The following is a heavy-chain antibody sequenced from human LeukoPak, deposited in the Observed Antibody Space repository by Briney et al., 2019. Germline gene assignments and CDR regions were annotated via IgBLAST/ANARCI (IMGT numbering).Heavy chain of an antibody. CDR1: GYTFTSYD. V-gene: IGHV1-8*01. Sequence: ASVTVSCKASGYTFTSYDINWVRQATGQGLEWMGWMNTNSGNTGYAQKFQGRVTMTRNTSISTAYMELSSLRSEDTAVYYCARRVYYYGSGRDYYYMDVWGKGTTVTVSS. J-gene: IGHJ6*03. D-gene: IGHD3-10*01. CDR2: MNTNSGNT. CDR3: ARRVYYYGSGRDYYYMDV.